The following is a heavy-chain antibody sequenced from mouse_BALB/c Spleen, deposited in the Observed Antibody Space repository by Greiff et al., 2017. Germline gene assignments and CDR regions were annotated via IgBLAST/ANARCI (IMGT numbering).Heavy chain of an antibody. CDR3: ARQIHYYGYGDY. V-gene: IGHV1-7*01. J-gene: IGHJ2*01. CDR1: GYTFTSYW. D-gene: IGHD1-2*01. Sequence: VQLQESGAELAKPGASVKMSCKASGYTFTSYWMHWVKQRPGQGLEWIGYINPSTGYTEYNQKFKDKATLTADKSSSTAYMQLSSLTSEDSAVYYCARQIHYYGYGDYWGQGTTLTVSS. CDR2: INPSTGYT.